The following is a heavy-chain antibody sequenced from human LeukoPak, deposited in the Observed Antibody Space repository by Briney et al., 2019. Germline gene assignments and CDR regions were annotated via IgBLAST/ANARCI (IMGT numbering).Heavy chain of an antibody. Sequence: ASVTVSCKASGYTFTSYYMHWVRQAPGQGLEWMGIINPSGGSTSYAQKFQGRVTMTRDTSTSTVYMELSSLRSEDTAVYYCARRGYYDSSGYSFDYWGQGTLVTVSS. CDR1: GYTFTSYY. CDR3: ARRGYYDSSGYSFDY. V-gene: IGHV1-46*01. D-gene: IGHD3-22*01. J-gene: IGHJ4*02. CDR2: INPSGGST.